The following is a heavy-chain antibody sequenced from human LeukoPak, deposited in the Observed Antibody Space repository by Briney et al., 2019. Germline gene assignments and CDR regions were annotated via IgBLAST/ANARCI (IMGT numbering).Heavy chain of an antibody. CDR3: ARARLPTDYMDV. CDR2: ISSSSSYI. J-gene: IGHJ6*03. V-gene: IGHV3-21*01. Sequence: GGSLRLSCAASGFTFSSYSMNWVRQAPGKGLEWVSSISSSSSYIYYADSVKGRFTISRDNAKNSLYLQMNSLRAEDTAVYYCARARLPTDYMDVWGKGTTVTVSS. D-gene: IGHD2-15*01. CDR1: GFTFSSYS.